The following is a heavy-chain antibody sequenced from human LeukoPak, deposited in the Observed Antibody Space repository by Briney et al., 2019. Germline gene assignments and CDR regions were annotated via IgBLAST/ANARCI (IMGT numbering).Heavy chain of an antibody. CDR3: ARVPHPITMARGVIIWFDP. CDR1: GYTFTGYY. Sequence: ASVKVSCKASGYTFTGYYMHWVRQAPGQGLEWVGWINPNSGGTNYAQKFQGRVTMTRDTSISTAYMELSRLRSDDTAVYYCARVPHPITMARGVIIWFDPWGQGTLVTVSS. J-gene: IGHJ5*02. CDR2: INPNSGGT. V-gene: IGHV1-2*02. D-gene: IGHD3-10*01.